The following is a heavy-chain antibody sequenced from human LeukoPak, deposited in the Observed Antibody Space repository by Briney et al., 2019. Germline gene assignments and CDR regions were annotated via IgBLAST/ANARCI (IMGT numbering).Heavy chain of an antibody. Sequence: SGPALVKPTQTLTLTCSFSGFSLRTSGVCVSWIRQPPGKALEWLARIDWDNDKFYRASLKTRLTISKDTSKNQVVLTLTSVDPGDTATYYCARMDSSGWSPEYWGQGTPVIVSS. CDR3: ARMDSSGWSPEY. CDR2: IDWDNDK. CDR1: GFSLRTSGVC. J-gene: IGHJ4*02. D-gene: IGHD3-22*01. V-gene: IGHV2-70*17.